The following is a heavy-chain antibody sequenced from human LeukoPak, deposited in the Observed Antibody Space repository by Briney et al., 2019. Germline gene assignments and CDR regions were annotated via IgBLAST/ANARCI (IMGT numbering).Heavy chain of an antibody. V-gene: IGHV1-2*02. CDR1: GYSFTDYY. CDR2: INPNSGGT. D-gene: IGHD2-21*01. CDR3: ARADRLDGGPYLIGP. J-gene: IGHJ5*02. Sequence: ASVKVSCTTSGYSFTDYYMHWVRQAPGQGLEWMGWINPNSGGTSSAQRFQGRVTMTRHTSITTVYMEVSWLTSGDTAIYYCARADRLDGGPYLIGPWGQGTLVTVSS.